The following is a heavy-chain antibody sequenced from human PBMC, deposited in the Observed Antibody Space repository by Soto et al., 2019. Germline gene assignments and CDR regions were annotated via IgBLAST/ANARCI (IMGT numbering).Heavy chain of an antibody. V-gene: IGHV4-39*01. D-gene: IGHD5-18*01. Sequence: SETLSLTCTVSGGSISSSSYYWGWIRQPPGKGLEWIGSIYYSGSTYYNPSLKSRVTISVDTSKNQFSLKLSSVTAADTAVYYCARLGGYSQTGSFDYWGQGTLVTVSS. J-gene: IGHJ4*02. CDR1: GGSISSSSYY. CDR3: ARLGGYSQTGSFDY. CDR2: IYYSGST.